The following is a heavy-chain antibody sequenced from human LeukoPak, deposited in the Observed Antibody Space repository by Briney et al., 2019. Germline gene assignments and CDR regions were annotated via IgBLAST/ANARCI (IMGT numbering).Heavy chain of an antibody. J-gene: IGHJ5*02. CDR2: IIPIFGTA. D-gene: IGHD3-10*01. V-gene: IGHV1-69*05. Sequence: RRRRIERMGRIIPIFGTANYAQKFQGRVTITTDESTSTAYMELSSLRSEDTAVYYCARGHRGVHGFDPCGLGTLVLVSS. CDR3: ARGHRGVHGFDP.